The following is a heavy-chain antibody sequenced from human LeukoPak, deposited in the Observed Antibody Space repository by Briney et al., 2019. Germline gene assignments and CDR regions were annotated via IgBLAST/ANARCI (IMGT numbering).Heavy chain of an antibody. V-gene: IGHV3-74*01. CDR2: INSDGSST. Sequence: GGSLRPSCAASGFTFSSYWMHWVRQAPGKGLVWVSRINSDGSSTSYADSVKGRFTISRDNAKNTLYLQMNSLRAEDTAVYYCASPGANYYYGMDVWGQGTTVAVSS. CDR3: ASPGANYYYGMDV. D-gene: IGHD3-10*01. J-gene: IGHJ6*02. CDR1: GFTFSSYW.